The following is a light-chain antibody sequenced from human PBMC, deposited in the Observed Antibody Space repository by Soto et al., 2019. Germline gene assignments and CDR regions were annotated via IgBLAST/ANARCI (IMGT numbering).Light chain of an antibody. CDR2: ATS. V-gene: IGKV1-39*01. CDR1: QSISSY. Sequence: DIQMTQSPSSLSASVGDRVTITCRASQSISSYLNWYQQKPGKAPNLLIYATSTLQSGVPSRFGGSGSGTDFTLTISSLQPEDFATYYCQQSYSTPYTLGQGTKLEIK. CDR3: QQSYSTPYT. J-gene: IGKJ2*01.